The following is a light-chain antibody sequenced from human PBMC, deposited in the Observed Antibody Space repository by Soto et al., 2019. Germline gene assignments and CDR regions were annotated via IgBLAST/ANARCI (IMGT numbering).Light chain of an antibody. CDR2: RAS. CDR3: QQYGSSGT. Sequence: IVFSQSACTLSLSPGERATLYCRASQSVSNNYVAWYQQKPGQAPRLLIFRASNKATGISDRFSGSGSGTEFILTISRLEPEDFAVYYCQQYGSSGTFGQGTKVDI. V-gene: IGKV3-20*01. CDR1: QSVSNNY. J-gene: IGKJ1*01.